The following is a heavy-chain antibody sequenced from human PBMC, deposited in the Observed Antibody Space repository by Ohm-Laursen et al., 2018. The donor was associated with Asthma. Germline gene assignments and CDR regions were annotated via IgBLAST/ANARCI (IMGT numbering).Heavy chain of an antibody. V-gene: IGHV1-69*13. CDR3: ARDRWLRYYYDSSGRDDAFDI. CDR2: IIPIFGTA. Sequence: ASVKVSCNASGGTFSSYAITWVRQAPGQGLEWMGGIIPIFGTANYAQKFQGRVTITEDESTSTAYMELSSLRSEDTAVYYCARDRWLRYYYDSSGRDDAFDIWGQGTMVTVSS. D-gene: IGHD3-22*01. J-gene: IGHJ3*02. CDR1: GGTFSSYA.